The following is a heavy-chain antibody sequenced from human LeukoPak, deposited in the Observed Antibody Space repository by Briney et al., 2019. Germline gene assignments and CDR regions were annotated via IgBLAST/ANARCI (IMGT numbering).Heavy chain of an antibody. CDR1: GGSISSYY. V-gene: IGHV4-59*01. Sequence: PSETLTLTCTVSGGSISSYYWSWIRQPPGKGLEWIGDIYYSGSTNYNPSLKSRVTISVDTSKNQFSLKLSSVTAADTAVYYCARVRNKVYSSSGDAFDIWGQGTMVTVSS. J-gene: IGHJ3*02. CDR2: IYYSGST. CDR3: ARVRNKVYSSSGDAFDI. D-gene: IGHD6-6*01.